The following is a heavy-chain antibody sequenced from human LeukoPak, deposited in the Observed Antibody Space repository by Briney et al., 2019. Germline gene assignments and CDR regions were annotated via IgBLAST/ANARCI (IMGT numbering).Heavy chain of an antibody. J-gene: IGHJ6*03. V-gene: IGHV1-8*03. CDR3: AREGVDRRGVYYYYMDV. CDR2: MNPNSGNT. CDR1: GYTFTGYY. D-gene: IGHD3-16*01. Sequence: ASVKVSCKASGYTFTGYYMHWVRQAPGQGLEWMGWMNPNSGNTGYAQKFQGRVTITRNTSISTAYMELSSLRAEDTAVYYCAREGVDRRGVYYYYMDVWGKGTTVTISS.